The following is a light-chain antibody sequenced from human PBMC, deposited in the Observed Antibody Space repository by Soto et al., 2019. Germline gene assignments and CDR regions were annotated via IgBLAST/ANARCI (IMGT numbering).Light chain of an antibody. J-gene: IGKJ4*01. CDR3: MQALQLPLT. CDR2: EIF. Sequence: DIVMTQTPLSLSVTPGQPASISCKSSQSLLHSDGKTYLYWYLQKAGQPPQLLIYEIFNRFSGVPDRFSGSGSGTDFTRKISRVEAEDVGVYYCMQALQLPLTFAGGTKVEIK. V-gene: IGKV2D-29*01. CDR1: QSLLHSDGKTY.